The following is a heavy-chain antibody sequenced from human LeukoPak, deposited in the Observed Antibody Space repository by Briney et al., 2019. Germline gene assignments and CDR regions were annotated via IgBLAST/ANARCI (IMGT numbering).Heavy chain of an antibody. D-gene: IGHD1-26*01. V-gene: IGHV1-2*04. CDR3: ARGGLVGAIKYYFDY. CDR2: INPNSGGT. J-gene: IGHJ4*02. Sequence: GASVKVSCKASGYTFTGYYTHLVRQAPGQGLEWMGWINPNSGGTNYAQKFQGWVTMTRDTSISTAYMELSRLRSDDTAVYYCARGGLVGAIKYYFDYWGQGTLVTVSS. CDR1: GYTFTGYY.